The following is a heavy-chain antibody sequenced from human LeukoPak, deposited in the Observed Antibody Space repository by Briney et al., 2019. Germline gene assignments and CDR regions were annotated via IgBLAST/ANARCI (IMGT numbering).Heavy chain of an antibody. Sequence: PGGPLRLSCAASGFTFSSYSMNWVRQAPGKGLEWVSSISSSSSYIYYADSVKGRFTISRDNAKNSLYLQMNSLRAEDTAVYYCARDRGRTYYYDSSGHSDAFDIWGQGTMVTVSS. D-gene: IGHD3-22*01. V-gene: IGHV3-21*01. CDR1: GFTFSSYS. J-gene: IGHJ3*02. CDR2: ISSSSSYI. CDR3: ARDRGRTYYYDSSGHSDAFDI.